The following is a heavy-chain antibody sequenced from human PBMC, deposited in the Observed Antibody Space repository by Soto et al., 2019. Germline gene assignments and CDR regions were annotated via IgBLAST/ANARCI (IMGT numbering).Heavy chain of an antibody. J-gene: IGHJ5*02. D-gene: IGHD6-13*01. CDR1: GYTFTSYA. Sequence: QVQLVQSGAEVKKPGASVKVSCKASGYTFTSYAMHWVRQAPGHRLEWMGWINAGNGNTKYSQKFQGRVTITRDTSASTPYMELSSLRSEDTAVYYCARPPVLAAVGRWGWFDPWRQGTLLTVSS. CDR3: ARPPVLAAVGRWGWFDP. V-gene: IGHV1-3*01. CDR2: INAGNGNT.